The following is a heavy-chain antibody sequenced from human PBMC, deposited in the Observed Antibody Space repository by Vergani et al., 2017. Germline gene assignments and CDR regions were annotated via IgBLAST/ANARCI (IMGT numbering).Heavy chain of an antibody. CDR1: GGTFSSYT. D-gene: IGHD3-10*01. J-gene: IGHJ4*02. CDR3: ARDRDGYSDY. Sequence: QVQLVQSGAEVKKPGSSVKVSCKASGGTFSSYTISWVRQAPGQGLEWMGRIIPILGIANYAQKFQGRVTITADKSTSTAYMELSSLRSDDTAVYYCARDRDGYSDYWGQGTLVTVSS. CDR2: IIPILGIA. V-gene: IGHV1-69*08.